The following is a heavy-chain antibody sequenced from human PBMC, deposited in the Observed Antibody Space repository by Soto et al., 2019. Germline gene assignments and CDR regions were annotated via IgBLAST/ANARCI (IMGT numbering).Heavy chain of an antibody. CDR1: GFTFSSYS. V-gene: IGHV3-21*01. CDR3: ARDYYKYYDSSGYYRSPAY. Sequence: GGSLSLSCAASGFTFSSYSMNWVRQAPGKGLEWVSSISSSSSYIYYADSVKGRFTISRDNSRNTLFLQMNSLRAEDTAVYYCARDYYKYYDSSGYYRSPAYWGQGTLVTVSS. J-gene: IGHJ4*02. CDR2: ISSSSSYI. D-gene: IGHD3-22*01.